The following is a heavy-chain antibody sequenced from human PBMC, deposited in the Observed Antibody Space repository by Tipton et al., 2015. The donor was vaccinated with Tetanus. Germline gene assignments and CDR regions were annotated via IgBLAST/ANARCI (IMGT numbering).Heavy chain of an antibody. Sequence: TLSLTCTVSGGSISTTSDYWGWIRQPPGKGLEWIGSLYYSGTTYYNPSLKSRVTISVDTSKPHFSLRLSSVTAADTAVYYCARHSLKLGMWAFDIWGRGTLVTVSS. CDR1: GGSISTTSDY. CDR3: ARHSLKLGMWAFDI. D-gene: IGHD7-27*01. CDR2: LYYSGTT. V-gene: IGHV4-39*01. J-gene: IGHJ3*02.